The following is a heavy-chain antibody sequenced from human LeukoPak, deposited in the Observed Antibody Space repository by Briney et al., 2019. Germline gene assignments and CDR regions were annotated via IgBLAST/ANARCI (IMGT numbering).Heavy chain of an antibody. V-gene: IGHV1-8*01. J-gene: IGHJ4*02. CDR3: ARGLAGSSWYFFDY. Sequence: ASVKVSCKASGYTFTSYDINWVRQATGQELEWMGWMNPNSGNTGYAQKFQGRVTMTRNTSISTAYMELSSLRSEDTAVYYCARGLAGSSWYFFDYWGQGTLVTVSS. D-gene: IGHD6-13*01. CDR1: GYTFTSYD. CDR2: MNPNSGNT.